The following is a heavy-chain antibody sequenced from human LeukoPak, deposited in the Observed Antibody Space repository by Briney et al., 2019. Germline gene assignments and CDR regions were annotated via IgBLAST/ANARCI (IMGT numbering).Heavy chain of an antibody. CDR2: IYHSGST. V-gene: IGHV4-38-2*02. D-gene: IGHD6-13*01. Sequence: SETLSLTCTVSGYSISSGYYWGWIRLPPGKGLEWIGSIYHSGSTYYNPSLKSRVTISVDTSKNQFSLKLSSVTAADTAVYYCARGAPSGSSWLANYYYYYMDVWGKGTTVTVSS. CDR3: ARGAPSGSSWLANYYYYYMDV. J-gene: IGHJ6*03. CDR1: GYSISSGYY.